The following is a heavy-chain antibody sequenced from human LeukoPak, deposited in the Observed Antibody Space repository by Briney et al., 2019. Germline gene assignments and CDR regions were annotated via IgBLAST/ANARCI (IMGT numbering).Heavy chain of an antibody. CDR3: ARNCYGSGSSW. CDR2: IYTSGST. D-gene: IGHD3-10*01. CDR1: GGSISSGSYY. J-gene: IGHJ4*02. V-gene: IGHV4-61*02. Sequence: KTSETLSLTCTVSGGSISSGSYYWSWIRQPAGKGLEWSGRIYTSGSTNYNPSLKSRVTISVDTSKNQVSLKLASGTAADTAVYYCARNCYGSGSSWWGQGTLVTVSS.